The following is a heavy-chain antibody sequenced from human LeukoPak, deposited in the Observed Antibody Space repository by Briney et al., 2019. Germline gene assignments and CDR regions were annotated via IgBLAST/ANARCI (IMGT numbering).Heavy chain of an antibody. CDR3: ARDLSSGSTGNWVDP. V-gene: IGHV3-30*03. D-gene: IGHD3-22*01. J-gene: IGHJ5*02. Sequence: PGGSLRLSCAASGFTFSSYGMHCVRQAPGKGLEWVAIISHDGSNKYYADSVKGRFTISRDNSKNTLYLQMDSLRAEDTAVYYCARDLSSGSTGNWVDPWCQGTLVTVSS. CDR1: GFTFSSYG. CDR2: ISHDGSNK.